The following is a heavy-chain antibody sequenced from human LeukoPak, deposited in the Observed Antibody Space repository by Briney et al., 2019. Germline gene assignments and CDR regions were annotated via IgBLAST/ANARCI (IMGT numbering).Heavy chain of an antibody. D-gene: IGHD2-2*01. CDR3: ARDTFQPGLIDS. CDR2: INTDSSDI. CDR1: GFTFSRFA. J-gene: IGHJ4*02. V-gene: IGHV3-21*05. Sequence: GGSLRLSCAVSGFTFSRFAMNWVRQAPGKGLEWISYINTDSSDIHYADSVKGRFTSSRDNARNTLFLQLSSLRAEDSAVYCCARDTFQPGLIDSWGQGTLVTVSS.